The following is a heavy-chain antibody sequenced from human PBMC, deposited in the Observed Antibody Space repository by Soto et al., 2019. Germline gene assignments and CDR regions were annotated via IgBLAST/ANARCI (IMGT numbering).Heavy chain of an antibody. Sequence: EVQVLESGGGLVQPGGSLRLSCAASGFTFNNYAMTWVRQAPGKGLEWVSTISYSGATTYYADSVRGRFTISRDNSKNTLYLQMNSLRADDTAVHHCAKPLWCSGTSCPAYRGMDVWGKGTTVTVSS. V-gene: IGHV3-23*01. CDR2: ISYSGATT. CDR1: GFTFNNYA. J-gene: IGHJ6*03. CDR3: AKPLWCSGTSCPAYRGMDV. D-gene: IGHD2-2*01.